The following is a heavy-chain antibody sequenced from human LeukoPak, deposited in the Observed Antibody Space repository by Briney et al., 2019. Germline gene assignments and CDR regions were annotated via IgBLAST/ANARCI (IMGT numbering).Heavy chain of an antibody. CDR1: GGSFSGYY. CDR2: INHSGGT. V-gene: IGHV4-34*01. D-gene: IGHD3-10*01. CDR3: ARSRMVRGVTTALGPKSPHGMDV. Sequence: SETLSLSCAVSGGSFSGYYWSWIRQPPGKGLEWIWEINHSGGTNYNPDPKSRVTISVDASKNQFSLKLSSVTAADTAVYYWARSRMVRGVTTALGPKSPHGMDVWGKGTTVTVSS. J-gene: IGHJ6*04.